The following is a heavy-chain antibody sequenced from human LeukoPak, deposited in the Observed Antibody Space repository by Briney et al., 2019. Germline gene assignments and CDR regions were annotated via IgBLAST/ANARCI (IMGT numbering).Heavy chain of an antibody. CDR1: GYTFTGYY. V-gene: IGHV1-2*06. J-gene: IGHJ6*02. D-gene: IGHD3-9*01. Sequence: GASVKVSCKVSGYTFTGYYMHWVRQAPGQGLEWMGRINPNSGGTNYAQKFQDRVTMTRDTSISTAYMELSRLRSDDTAVYYCARGGRDILTGYYTDFYYGMDVWGQGTTVTVSS. CDR3: ARGGRDILTGYYTDFYYGMDV. CDR2: INPNSGGT.